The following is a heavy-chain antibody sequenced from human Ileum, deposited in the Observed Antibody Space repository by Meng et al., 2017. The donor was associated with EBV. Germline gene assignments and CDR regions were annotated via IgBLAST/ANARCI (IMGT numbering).Heavy chain of an antibody. J-gene: IGHJ4*02. D-gene: IGHD6-19*01. CDR2: IYHSGST. Sequence: QVQLKESGPGRGNPSGTLSFTCAVSGGSISSSNWWSWVRQPPGKGLEWIGEIYHSGSTNYNPSLKSRVTISVDKSKNQFSLNLSSVTAADTAVYYCARVGQWLPIDYWGQGTLVTVSS. V-gene: IGHV4-4*02. CDR1: GGSISSSNW. CDR3: ARVGQWLPIDY.